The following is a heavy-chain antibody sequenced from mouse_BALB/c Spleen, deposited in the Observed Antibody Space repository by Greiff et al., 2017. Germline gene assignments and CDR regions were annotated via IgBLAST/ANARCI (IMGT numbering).Heavy chain of an antibody. J-gene: IGHJ4*01. V-gene: IGHV5-6*01. Sequence: EVHLVESGGDLVKPGGSLKLSCAASGFTFSSYGMSWVRQTPDKRLEWVATISSGGSYTYYPDSVKGRFTISRDNAKNNLYLQMSSLKSEDTAMYYCARDKTTATRDYAMDYWGQGTSVTVSS. CDR1: GFTFSSYG. CDR2: ISSGGSYT. CDR3: ARDKTTATRDYAMDY. D-gene: IGHD1-2*01.